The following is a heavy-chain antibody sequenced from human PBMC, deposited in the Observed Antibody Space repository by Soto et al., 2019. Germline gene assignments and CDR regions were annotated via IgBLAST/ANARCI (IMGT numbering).Heavy chain of an antibody. CDR1: GCTFSSYA. J-gene: IGHJ6*02. CDR3: ARDRDRSRYYYYGMDV. CDR2: ISYDGSNK. Sequence: GGSLRLSCAASGCTFSSYAMSWVRQAPGKGLEWVAVISYDGSNKYYADSVKGRFTISRDNSKNTLYLQMNSLRAEDTAVYYCARDRDRSRYYYYGMDVWGQGTTDTVSS. V-gene: IGHV3-30-3*01.